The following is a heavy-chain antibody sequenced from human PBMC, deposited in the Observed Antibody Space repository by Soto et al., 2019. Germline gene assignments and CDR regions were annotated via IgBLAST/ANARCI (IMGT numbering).Heavy chain of an antibody. CDR3: ADSCLPTSY. CDR2: SSPDGRTT. J-gene: IGHJ4*02. Sequence: VGSLRLSCAASGFSFSHYWMHWVRQAPGKGLVWVSRSSPDGRTTTYAGSVKGRFTISRDNAKSTLYLQMNSLTVEDGAVYYCADSCLPTSYWGPGTLVTVSS. CDR1: GFSFSHYW. D-gene: IGHD3-10*01. V-gene: IGHV3-74*01.